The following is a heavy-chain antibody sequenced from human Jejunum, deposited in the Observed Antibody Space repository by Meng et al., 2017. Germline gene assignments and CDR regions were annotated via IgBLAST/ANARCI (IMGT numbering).Heavy chain of an antibody. Sequence: GESLKISCAASGFTVSSNYMSWVRQAPGKGLEWVSGIGGSGDSTYYADSAKGRFTISRDNPKNTLYLQMNSLRVEDTAVYYCARAPDFVYLDYWGQGTLVTVSS. CDR1: GFTVSSNY. V-gene: IGHV3-23*01. J-gene: IGHJ4*02. CDR2: IGGSGDST. CDR3: ARAPDFVYLDY. D-gene: IGHD2-21*02.